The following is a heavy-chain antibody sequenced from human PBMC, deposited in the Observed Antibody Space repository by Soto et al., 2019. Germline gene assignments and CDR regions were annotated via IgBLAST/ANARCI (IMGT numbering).Heavy chain of an antibody. V-gene: IGHV3-30*18. Sequence: SLRLSCAASGFTFSSYGMHWVRQAPGKGLEWVAVISYDGSNKYYADSVKGRFTISRDNSKNTLYLQMNSLRAEDTAVYYCAKVLDPTSYYDFWSGYLSAFDIWGQGTMVTVSS. CDR3: AKVLDPTSYYDFWSGYLSAFDI. CDR1: GFTFSSYG. D-gene: IGHD3-3*01. CDR2: ISYDGSNK. J-gene: IGHJ3*02.